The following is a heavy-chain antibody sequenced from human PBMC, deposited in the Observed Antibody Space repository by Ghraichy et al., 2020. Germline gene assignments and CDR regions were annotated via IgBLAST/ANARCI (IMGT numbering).Heavy chain of an antibody. CDR1: GFSFNNYW. Sequence: GGSLRLSCAASGFSFNNYWMHWVRQAPGKGLVWVSRIYSDGRTDYTDSMKGRFTTSRDNAKSTVYLQMTSLRADDTAVYYCVRADIGGGSYYSQWGQGTLVTVSS. D-gene: IGHD1-26*01. CDR2: IYSDGRT. CDR3: VRADIGGGSYYSQ. J-gene: IGHJ4*02. V-gene: IGHV3-74*01.